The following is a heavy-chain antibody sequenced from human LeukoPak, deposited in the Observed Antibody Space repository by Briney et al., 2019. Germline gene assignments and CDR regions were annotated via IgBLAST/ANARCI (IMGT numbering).Heavy chain of an antibody. D-gene: IGHD3-10*01. CDR2: INHSGST. CDR3: ARGSAYGSGSRYFQH. Sequence: SETLSLTCVVYGGSFSGYYWSWIRQPPGKGLEWIGEINHSGSTNYNPSLRSRVTISVDTSKNQFSLKLSSVTAADTAVYYCARGSAYGSGSRYFQHWGQGTLVTVSS. J-gene: IGHJ1*01. CDR1: GGSFSGYY. V-gene: IGHV4-34*01.